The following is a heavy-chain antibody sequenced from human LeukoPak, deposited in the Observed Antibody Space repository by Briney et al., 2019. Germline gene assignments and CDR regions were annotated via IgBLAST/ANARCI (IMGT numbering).Heavy chain of an antibody. CDR2: ISWNSGSI. Sequence: PPGXSLRLSCAASGFTLDDYAMHWVRHAPGKGMEWVSGISWNSGSIVYADCVKGRFTSSRDKAKNYLYMKMNSLRAEDMALYYCAKDTGSGSYHYFDYWGQGTLVTVSS. V-gene: IGHV3-9*03. J-gene: IGHJ4*02. CDR1: GFTLDDYA. D-gene: IGHD1-26*01. CDR3: AKDTGSGSYHYFDY.